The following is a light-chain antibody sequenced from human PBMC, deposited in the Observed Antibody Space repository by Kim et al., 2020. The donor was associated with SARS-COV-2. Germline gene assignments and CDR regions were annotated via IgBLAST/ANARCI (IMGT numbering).Light chain of an antibody. J-gene: IGKJ5*01. CDR1: QDVTTA. Sequence: ANQLTQSPSSLSASVGDRVTITCRASQDVTTALAWYQQKAGKPPKLLIYDVSSLERGVPSRFSGSGSGTHFTLTISSLQPEDVATYYCQQFKNYPITFGQGTRLEIK. CDR2: DVS. CDR3: QQFKNYPIT. V-gene: IGKV1D-13*01.